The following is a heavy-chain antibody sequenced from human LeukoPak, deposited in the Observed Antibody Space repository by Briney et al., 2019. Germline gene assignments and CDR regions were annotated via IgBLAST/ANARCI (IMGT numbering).Heavy chain of an antibody. V-gene: IGHV3-23*01. CDR3: VRDTGSYYYDH. CDR1: GFTFSSYA. D-gene: IGHD1-26*01. Sequence: PGGSLRLSCAASGFTFSSYAMSWVRQAPGKGLEWVSAISGSGGSTYYADSVKGRFTISRDNSKNTLYLQMNSLRAEDTAVYHCVRDTGSYYYDHWGQGTLVTVSS. J-gene: IGHJ4*02. CDR2: ISGSGGST.